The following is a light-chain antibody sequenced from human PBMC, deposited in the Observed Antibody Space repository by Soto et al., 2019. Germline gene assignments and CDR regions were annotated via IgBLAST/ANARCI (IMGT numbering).Light chain of an antibody. CDR2: GAS. V-gene: IGKV3-20*01. Sequence: EIVLTQSPDTLSLSPGERATLSCRASQSVTTNYLAWYQQRPGQAPRVLIYGASSRATGIPDRFSGSGFGTDFTLTITRLEPEDFAVYYCQQYAGSPWTFGQGTKVEIK. CDR3: QQYAGSPWT. J-gene: IGKJ1*01. CDR1: QSVTTNY.